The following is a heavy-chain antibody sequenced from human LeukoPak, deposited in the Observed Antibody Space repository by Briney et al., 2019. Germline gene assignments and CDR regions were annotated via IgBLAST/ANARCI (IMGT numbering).Heavy chain of an antibody. J-gene: IGHJ4*02. CDR1: GYTFSGYG. V-gene: IGHV1-18*01. CDR3: ARGAGSYGDYSLWLGY. Sequence: ASVKVSCKASGYTFSGYGFSWVRQAPGQGLEWMGWVSAYNGNTFYAQSYQGRVTMTTDTSTSTAYMELRSLRPDDTAVYYCARGAGSYGDYSLWLGYWGQGTLVTVSS. CDR2: VSAYNGNT. D-gene: IGHD4-17*01.